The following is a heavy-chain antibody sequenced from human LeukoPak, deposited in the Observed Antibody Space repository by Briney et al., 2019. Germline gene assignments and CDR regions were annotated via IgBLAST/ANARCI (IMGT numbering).Heavy chain of an antibody. D-gene: IGHD3-10*01. Sequence: QPGRSLRLSCAASGFTFSSYAMHWVRQAPGKGLEWVAVISYDGSNKYYADSVKGRFTISRDNSKNTLYLQMNSLRAEDTAVYYCARDTSVLLWFGEFAYWGQGTLVTASS. J-gene: IGHJ4*02. CDR3: ARDTSVLLWFGEFAY. CDR1: GFTFSSYA. V-gene: IGHV3-30*01. CDR2: ISYDGSNK.